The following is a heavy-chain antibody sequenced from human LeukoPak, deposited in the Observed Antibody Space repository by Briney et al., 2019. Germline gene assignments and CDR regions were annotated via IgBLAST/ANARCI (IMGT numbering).Heavy chain of an antibody. V-gene: IGHV1-8*03. J-gene: IGHJ4*02. CDR2: MNLKSGYT. Sequence: ASVKVSCKASGYSFATYDINWVRQATGQGLEWMGWMNLKSGYTGYAQKFQGRVTITRDTSTSTVYMELSSLRSEDTAVYYCARVAGSIDYWGQGTLVTVSS. CDR3: ARVAGSIDY. D-gene: IGHD6-19*01. CDR1: GYSFATYD.